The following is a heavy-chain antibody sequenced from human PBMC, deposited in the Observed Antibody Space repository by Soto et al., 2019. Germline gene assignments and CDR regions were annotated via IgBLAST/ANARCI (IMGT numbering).Heavy chain of an antibody. D-gene: IGHD6-13*01. V-gene: IGHV4-31*03. CDR1: GGSISSGGYY. J-gene: IGHJ4*02. Sequence: QVQLQESGPGLVKPSQTLSLTCTVSGGSISSGGYYWSWIRQHPGKGLEWIGYIYYSGSTYYNPSLKSRLTISVDTSKNHFSLKPSSVTAADTAVYYCARARSSSWSPYIDYRGQGTLVTVSS. CDR3: ARARSSSWSPYIDY. CDR2: IYYSGST.